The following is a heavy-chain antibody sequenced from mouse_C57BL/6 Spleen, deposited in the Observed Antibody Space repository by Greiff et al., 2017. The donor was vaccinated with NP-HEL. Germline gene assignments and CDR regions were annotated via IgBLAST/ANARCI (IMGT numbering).Heavy chain of an antibody. CDR1: GYTFTDYY. V-gene: IGHV1-76*01. CDR3: ARTEAYYFDY. Sequence: VQLQQSGAELVRPGASVKLSCKASGYTFTDYYINWVKQRPGQGLEWIARIYPGSGNTYYNEKFKGKATLTAEKSSSTAYMQLSSLTSEDSAVYFCARTEAYYFDYWGQGTTLTVSS. CDR2: IYPGSGNT. J-gene: IGHJ2*01.